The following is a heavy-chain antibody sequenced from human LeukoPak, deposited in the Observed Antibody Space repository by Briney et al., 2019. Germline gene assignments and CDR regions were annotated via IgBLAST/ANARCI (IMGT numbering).Heavy chain of an antibody. D-gene: IGHD6-19*01. V-gene: IGHV4-59*01. CDR2: IYNSGST. Sequence: SETLSLTCTVSADSISNYYWTLLGHPPGQGLEWFGYIYNSGSTNYNTSLKSRVTISMDTSKNQFSLKLSSVTAADTAVYYCAAEFSNEQWLDWDYWGQGTLVTVSS. CDR1: ADSISNYY. CDR3: AAEFSNEQWLDWDY. J-gene: IGHJ4*02.